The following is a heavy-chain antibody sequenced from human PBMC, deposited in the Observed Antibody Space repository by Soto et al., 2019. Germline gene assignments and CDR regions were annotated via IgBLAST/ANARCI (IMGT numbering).Heavy chain of an antibody. V-gene: IGHV3-48*02. CDR1: GFTFSSYS. Sequence: GGSLRLSCAASGFTFSSYSMNWVRQAPGKGLEWVSYISSSSSTIYYADSVKGRFTISRDNAKNSLYLQMNSLRDEDTAVYYCARDGIITIFGVVSKYKRITTPMDVWGQGTTVTVSS. J-gene: IGHJ6*02. CDR2: ISSSSSTI. D-gene: IGHD3-3*01. CDR3: ARDGIITIFGVVSKYKRITTPMDV.